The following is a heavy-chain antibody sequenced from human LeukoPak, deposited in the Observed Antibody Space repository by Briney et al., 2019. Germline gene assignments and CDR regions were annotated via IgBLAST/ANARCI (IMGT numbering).Heavy chain of an antibody. Sequence: TGGSLRLSCAGSGDSWMHWVRQVPGKGLVWVSRIKTDGSSTSYADSVKGRFTISNDNAENTLYLQMNSLRAEDTAVYYCARGDGVIMKYWGQGTLVTVSS. CDR3: ARGDGVIMKY. J-gene: IGHJ4*02. V-gene: IGHV3-74*01. CDR1: GDSW. D-gene: IGHD3-10*01. CDR2: IKTDGSST.